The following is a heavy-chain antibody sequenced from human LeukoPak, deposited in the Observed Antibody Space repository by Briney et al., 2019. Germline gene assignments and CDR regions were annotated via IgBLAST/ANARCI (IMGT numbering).Heavy chain of an antibody. Sequence: PGRSLRLSCAASGFTFSSYAMHWVRQAPGKGLEWVAIISYDGSNKYYGDSVKGRFTISRDNSKNTLYLQMNSMRAEDTAVYYCVKDEGTSGWYPFDSWGQGTPVTVSS. J-gene: IGHJ4*02. CDR3: VKDEGTSGWYPFDS. V-gene: IGHV3-30*18. D-gene: IGHD6-19*01. CDR1: GFTFSSYA. CDR2: ISYDGSNK.